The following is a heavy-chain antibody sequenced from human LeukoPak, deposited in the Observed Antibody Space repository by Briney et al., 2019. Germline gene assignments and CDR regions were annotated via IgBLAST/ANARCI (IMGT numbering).Heavy chain of an antibody. Sequence: ASVNVSCKASGYTFTGYYMHWVRQAPGQGLEWMGWINPNSGGTNYAQKFQGRVTMARDTSISTAYMELSRLRSDDTAVYYCAKVRGIAAAGPYYYYYMDVWGKGTTVTVSS. V-gene: IGHV1-2*02. D-gene: IGHD6-13*01. CDR2: INPNSGGT. CDR3: AKVRGIAAAGPYYYYYMDV. CDR1: GYTFTGYY. J-gene: IGHJ6*03.